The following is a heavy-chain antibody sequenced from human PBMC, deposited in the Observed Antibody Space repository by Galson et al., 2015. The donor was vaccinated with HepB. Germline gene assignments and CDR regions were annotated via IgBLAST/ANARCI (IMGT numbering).Heavy chain of an antibody. V-gene: IGHV5-10-1*01. CDR3: ARQLVIGHGYYYYYYGMDV. CDR1: GYSFTSYW. J-gene: IGHJ6*02. D-gene: IGHD6-13*01. CDR2: IDPSDSYT. Sequence: QSGAEVKKPGESLRISCKGSGYSFTSYWISWVRQTPGKGLEWMGRIDPSDSYTNYSPSFQGHVTISADKSISTAYLQWSSLKASDTAIYYCARQLVIGHGYYYYYYGMDVWGQGTTVTVSS.